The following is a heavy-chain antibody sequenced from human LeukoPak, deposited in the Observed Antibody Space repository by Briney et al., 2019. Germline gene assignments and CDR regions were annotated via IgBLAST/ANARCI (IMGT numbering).Heavy chain of an antibody. Sequence: GGSLRLPCAASGFTFSDYYMSWIRQAPGKGLEWVSYISSSGSTIYYADSVKGRFTISRDNAKNSLYLQMNSLRAEDTAVYYCASSRYFDSTFDYWGQGTLVTVSS. CDR3: ASSRYFDSTFDY. CDR2: ISSSGSTI. CDR1: GFTFSDYY. J-gene: IGHJ4*02. V-gene: IGHV3-11*01. D-gene: IGHD3-9*01.